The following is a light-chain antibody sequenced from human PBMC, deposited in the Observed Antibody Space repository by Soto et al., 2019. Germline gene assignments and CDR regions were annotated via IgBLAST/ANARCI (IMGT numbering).Light chain of an antibody. CDR3: CSFAGGATFV. Sequence: QSVLTQPASVSGSPGQSITISCTGTSNDIGGYNLVSWYQQHPGKAPKLVIYEANKRPSGVSDRLSGSKSGNTASLTISALQSEDEADYSCCSFAGGATFVFGGGTQLTVL. CDR2: EAN. CDR1: SNDIGGYNL. V-gene: IGLV2-23*02. J-gene: IGLJ7*01.